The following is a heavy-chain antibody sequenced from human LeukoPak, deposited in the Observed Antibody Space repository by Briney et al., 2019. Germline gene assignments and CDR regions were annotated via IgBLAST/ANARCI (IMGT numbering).Heavy chain of an antibody. CDR1: GGSISSYY. CDR2: IYYSGST. D-gene: IGHD3-22*01. CDR3: TRGSIAYYYMDV. J-gene: IGHJ6*03. Sequence: SSETLSLTCTVSGGSISSYYWSWIRQPPGKGLEWIGNIYYSGSTNYNPSLKSRVTISVDTSKNQFSLKLSSVTAADTAVYYCTRGSIAYYYMDVWGKGTTVTISS. V-gene: IGHV4-59*01.